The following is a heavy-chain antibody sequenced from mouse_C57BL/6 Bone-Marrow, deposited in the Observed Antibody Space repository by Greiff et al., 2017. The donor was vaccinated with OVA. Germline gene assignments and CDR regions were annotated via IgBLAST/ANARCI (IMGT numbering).Heavy chain of an antibody. V-gene: IGHV1-54*01. CDR3: ASDWFAY. J-gene: IGHJ3*01. CDR2: INHGSVGS. Sequence: VQLQQSGAELVRPGTSVKVSCKASGYAFTNYLIEWVKQRSGQGLEWIGVINHGSVGSNYNEKFKGKATLTADKSSSTAYMQLSSLTSEDSSVYFCASDWFAYWGQGTLVTVSA. CDR1: GYAFTNYL.